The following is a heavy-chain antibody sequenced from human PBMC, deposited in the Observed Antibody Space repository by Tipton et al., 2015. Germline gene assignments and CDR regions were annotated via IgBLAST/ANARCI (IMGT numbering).Heavy chain of an antibody. CDR1: GGSISSNDYY. Sequence: TLSLTCTVSGGSISSNDYYWGWIRQPPGKGLEWIGNIYFGGSTYYNPSLKSRVTISVDRSKDHFSLRLTSVAAADTAVYYCARLGRWLEVDFWGQGTLVTVSS. J-gene: IGHJ4*02. D-gene: IGHD5-24*01. CDR2: IYFGGST. V-gene: IGHV4-39*02. CDR3: ARLGRWLEVDF.